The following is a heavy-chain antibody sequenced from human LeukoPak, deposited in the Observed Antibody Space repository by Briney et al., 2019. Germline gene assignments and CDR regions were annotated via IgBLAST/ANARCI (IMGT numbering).Heavy chain of an antibody. CDR3: ARDKTVVVRGVRALDY. D-gene: IGHD3-10*01. V-gene: IGHV1-18*04. Sequence: ASVKVSCKASGYTFTSYGISWVRQAPGQGLEWMGWISAYNGNTNYAQKLQGRVTMTTDTSTSTAYMELRSQRSDDTAVYYCARDKTVVVRGVRALDYWGQGTLVTVSS. J-gene: IGHJ4*02. CDR2: ISAYNGNT. CDR1: GYTFTSYG.